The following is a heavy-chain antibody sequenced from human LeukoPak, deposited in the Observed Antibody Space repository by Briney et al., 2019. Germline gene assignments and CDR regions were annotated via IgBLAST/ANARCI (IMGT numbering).Heavy chain of an antibody. D-gene: IGHD3-10*01. J-gene: IGHJ4*02. V-gene: IGHV3-23*01. Sequence: GGSLRLSCAASGFTFSSYAMSWVRQAPGKGLEWVSAISGSGGSTYYADSVKGRFTISRDNSKNTLHLQMNSLRAEDTAVYYCAKEGGSGSYYNPIDFWGQGAQVTVSS. CDR2: ISGSGGST. CDR3: AKEGGSGSYYNPIDF. CDR1: GFTFSSYA.